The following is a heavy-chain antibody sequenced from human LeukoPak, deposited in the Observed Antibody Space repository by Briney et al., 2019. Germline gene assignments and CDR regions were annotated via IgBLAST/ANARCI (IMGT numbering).Heavy chain of an antibody. CDR2: IKSKTDGGTT. CDR3: ARVHESIAVAGKHPNWFDP. J-gene: IGHJ5*02. CDR1: GFTFSNAW. Sequence: PGGSLRLSCAASGFTFSNAWMSWVRQAPGKGLEWVGRIKSKTDGGTTDYAAPVKGRFTISRDNAKNSLYLQMNSLRAEDTAVYYCARVHESIAVAGKHPNWFDPWGQGTLVTVSS. V-gene: IGHV3-15*01. D-gene: IGHD6-19*01.